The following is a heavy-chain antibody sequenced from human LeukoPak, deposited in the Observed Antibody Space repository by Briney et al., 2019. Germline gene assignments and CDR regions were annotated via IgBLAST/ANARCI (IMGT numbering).Heavy chain of an antibody. CDR1: GASISTYH. V-gene: IGHV4-4*07. CDR3: ARDGLYTYDYSYFDY. CDR2: AHSDGTT. Sequence: SETLSLTCIVSGASISTYHWSWIRQSAEKGLEWIGRAHSDGTTNYNPSIKSRVTMSIDTSKNQLSLKLTSVTAADAAVYYCARDGLYTYDYSYFDYWGQGTLVTVSS. J-gene: IGHJ4*02. D-gene: IGHD3-16*01.